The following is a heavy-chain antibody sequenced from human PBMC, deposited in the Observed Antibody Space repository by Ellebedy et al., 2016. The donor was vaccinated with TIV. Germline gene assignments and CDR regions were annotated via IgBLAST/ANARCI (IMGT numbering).Heavy chain of an antibody. V-gene: IGHV1-46*04. Sequence: ASVKVSCKASGYTFTSYYMHWVRQAPGRGLEWMGIINPSGGSTSYAQKLQGRVTMTRDTSTSTVYMELSSLRSEDTAVYYRARGGAGTTVTTKDYYGMDVWGQGTTVTVSS. CDR1: GYTFTSYY. D-gene: IGHD4-17*01. CDR3: ARGGAGTTVTTKDYYGMDV. CDR2: INPSGGST. J-gene: IGHJ6*02.